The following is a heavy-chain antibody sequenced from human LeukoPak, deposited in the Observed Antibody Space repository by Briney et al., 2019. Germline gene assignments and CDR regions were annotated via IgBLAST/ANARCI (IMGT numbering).Heavy chain of an antibody. CDR3: ARDAGSLGEYLDY. CDR2: ISSSSSYI. J-gene: IGHJ4*02. V-gene: IGHV3-21*01. Sequence: GGSLRLSCAASGFTFSSYSMNWVRQAPGERLEWVSSISSSSSYIYYADSVKGRFTISRDDAKNSLFLQMNRLRAEDTAVYYCARDAGSLGEYLDYWGQGTLVTVSS. D-gene: IGHD3-16*01. CDR1: GFTFSSYS.